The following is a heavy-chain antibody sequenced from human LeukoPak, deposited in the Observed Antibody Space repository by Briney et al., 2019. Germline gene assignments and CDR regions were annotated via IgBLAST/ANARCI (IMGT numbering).Heavy chain of an antibody. V-gene: IGHV4-4*02. CDR1: GGSISSSNW. CDR3: ARGFGFGELKNDY. Sequence: SGTLSPTCAVSGGSISSSNWWSWVRQHPGKGLEWIGYIYYSGSTYYNPSLKSRVTISVDTSKNQFSLKLSSVTAADTAVYYCARGFGFGELKNDYWGQGTLVTVSS. D-gene: IGHD3-10*01. J-gene: IGHJ4*02. CDR2: IYYSGST.